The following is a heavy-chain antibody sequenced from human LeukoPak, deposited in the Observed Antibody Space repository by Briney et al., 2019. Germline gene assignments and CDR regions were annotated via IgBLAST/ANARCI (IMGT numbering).Heavy chain of an antibody. CDR2: ISGSGGST. CDR1: GFTFSSYA. CDR3: AKYPSGAYDFWSGYYHAEYFQH. J-gene: IGHJ1*01. V-gene: IGHV3-23*01. Sequence: GGSLRLSCAASGFTFSSYAMSWVRQAPGKGLEWVSAISGSGGSTYYADSVKGRFTISRDNSKNTLYLQMNSLRAEDTAVYYCAKYPSGAYDFWSGYYHAEYFQHWARAPWSPSPQ. D-gene: IGHD3-3*01.